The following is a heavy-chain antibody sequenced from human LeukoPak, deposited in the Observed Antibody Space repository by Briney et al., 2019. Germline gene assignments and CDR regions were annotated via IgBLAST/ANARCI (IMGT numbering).Heavy chain of an antibody. V-gene: IGHV4-59*01. CDR1: GGSISSYY. Sequence: SETLSLTCTVSGGSISSYYWSWIRQPPGKGLEWIGYIYYSGSTKYNPSLKSRVTISVDTSKNQFSLKLSSVTAADTAVYYCARDSSGWASGRNLRMSAYYYYMDVWGKGTTVTVSS. CDR3: ARDSSGWASGRNLRMSAYYYYMDV. J-gene: IGHJ6*03. D-gene: IGHD6-19*01. CDR2: IYYSGST.